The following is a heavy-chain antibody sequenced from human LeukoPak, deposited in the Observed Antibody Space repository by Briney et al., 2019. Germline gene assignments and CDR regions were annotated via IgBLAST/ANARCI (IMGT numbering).Heavy chain of an antibody. Sequence: SETLSLTCTVSGGSISSYYWSWIRQPPGKGLEWIGYIYYSGSTNYNPSLKSRVAISVDTSKNQFSLKLSSVTAADTAVYYCARDQYSTGWYDYWGQGTLVTVSS. J-gene: IGHJ4*02. CDR3: ARDQYSTGWYDY. CDR1: GGSISSYY. D-gene: IGHD6-19*01. V-gene: IGHV4-59*01. CDR2: IYYSGST.